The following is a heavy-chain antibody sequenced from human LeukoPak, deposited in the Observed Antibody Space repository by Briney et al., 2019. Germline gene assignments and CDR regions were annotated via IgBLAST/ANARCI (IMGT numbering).Heavy chain of an antibody. CDR3: ARGGYSSSWANDASDI. J-gene: IGHJ3*02. D-gene: IGHD6-13*01. CDR1: GYTFTSYD. V-gene: IGHV1-8*01. Sequence: ASVTVSCKASGYTFTSYDITWVRQAPGQGLEWMGWMNPNSGNTGYAQKFQGRVTMTRHTSISTAYMELSSLRSEDTAVYYCARGGYSSSWANDASDIWGQGTMVTVSS. CDR2: MNPNSGNT.